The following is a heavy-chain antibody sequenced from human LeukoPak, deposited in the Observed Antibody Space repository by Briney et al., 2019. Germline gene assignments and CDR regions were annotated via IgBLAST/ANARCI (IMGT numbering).Heavy chain of an antibody. CDR2: VYYSGTT. D-gene: IGHD4/OR15-4a*01. V-gene: IGHV4-59*01. Sequence: PSETPSLTCTASGGSISYYYWSWIRQSPGKGLEWIGYVYYSGTTNYNPSLKSRVTISVDTSKNQFSLQLRSVTAADTAVYYCAREDPQTRVPEGMDVWGQGTTVTVSS. CDR1: GGSISYYY. J-gene: IGHJ6*02. CDR3: AREDPQTRVPEGMDV.